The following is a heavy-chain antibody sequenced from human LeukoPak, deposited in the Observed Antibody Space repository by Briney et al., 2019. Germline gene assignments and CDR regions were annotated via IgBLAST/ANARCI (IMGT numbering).Heavy chain of an antibody. D-gene: IGHD5-12*01. J-gene: IGHJ4*02. V-gene: IGHV3-66*01. Sequence: GGSLRLSCAASGFTVSSNYMSWVRQAPGKGLEWVSVIYSGGSTYYADSVKGRFTISRDNSKNTLYLQMNSLRAEDTAVYYCARDRPYSGYDSDYWGQGTLVTVSS. CDR1: GFTVSSNY. CDR2: IYSGGST. CDR3: ARDRPYSGYDSDY.